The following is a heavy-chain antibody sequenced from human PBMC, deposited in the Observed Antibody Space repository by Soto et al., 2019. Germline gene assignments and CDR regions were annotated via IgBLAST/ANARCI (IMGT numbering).Heavy chain of an antibody. J-gene: IGHJ4*02. V-gene: IGHV3-30-3*01. D-gene: IGHD6-13*01. CDR3: ARGASSSSWQLDY. Sequence: GGSLRLSCAASGFTFSSYAMHWVRQAPGKGLEWVAVISYDGSNKYYADSVKGRFTISRDNSKNTLYLQMNSLRAEDTAVYYSARGASSSSWQLDYWGQGTLVTVPQ. CDR2: ISYDGSNK. CDR1: GFTFSSYA.